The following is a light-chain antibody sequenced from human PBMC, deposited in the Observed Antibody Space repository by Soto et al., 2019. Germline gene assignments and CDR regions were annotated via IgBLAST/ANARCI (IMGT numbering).Light chain of an antibody. CDR1: QSVDIN. V-gene: IGKV3-11*01. CDR3: QHRSNWPIT. CDR2: GTS. Sequence: EIVLTQSPATRSVSPGERVTLSCGASQSVDINLAWYQQKPGQAPRVLIHGTSNRATGIPDRLSGSGSGTDFTLTISSLEPEDFAVYYCQHRSNWPITFGQGTRLEI. J-gene: IGKJ5*01.